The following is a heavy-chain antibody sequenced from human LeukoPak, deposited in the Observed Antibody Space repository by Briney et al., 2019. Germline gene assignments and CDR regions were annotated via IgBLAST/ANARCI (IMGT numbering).Heavy chain of an antibody. CDR2: IYYSGST. Sequence: SETLSLTCTVSGGSISSYYWSWIRQPPGKGLEWIGYIYYSGSTNYNPSLKSRVTISVDTSKNQFSLKLSSVTAADTAVYYCARSRGSEYSGSYILGYWGRGTLVTVSS. CDR3: ARSRGSEYSGSYILGY. V-gene: IGHV4-59*01. CDR1: GGSISSYY. D-gene: IGHD1-26*01. J-gene: IGHJ4*02.